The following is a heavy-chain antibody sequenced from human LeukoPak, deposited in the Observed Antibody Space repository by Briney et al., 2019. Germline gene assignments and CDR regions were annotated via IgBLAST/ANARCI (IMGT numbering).Heavy chain of an antibody. V-gene: IGHV3-23*01. J-gene: IGHJ4*02. D-gene: IGHD5-18*01. Sequence: GGSLRLSCAASEFTFSSYAMSWVRQAPGKGLEWVSAISGSGGSTYYADSVKGRFTISRDNSKNTLYLQMNSLRAEDTAVYYCAKLRIPLGGYFDYWGQGTLVTVSS. CDR3: AKLRIPLGGYFDY. CDR2: ISGSGGST. CDR1: EFTFSSYA.